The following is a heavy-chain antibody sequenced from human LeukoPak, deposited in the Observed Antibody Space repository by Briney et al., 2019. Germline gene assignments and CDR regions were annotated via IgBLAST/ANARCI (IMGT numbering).Heavy chain of an antibody. CDR3: ARRQFYYYGMDV. V-gene: IGHV3-48*03. D-gene: IGHD5-24*01. CDR2: ISSGCSSI. Sequence: PGGSLRLSCAASGFTFNTYEMNWVRQAPGKGLEWVSYISSGCSSIYYADSVKGRFTISRDNAKNSLYLQMNSLRAEDTAVYYCARRQFYYYGMDVWGQGTTVTVSS. J-gene: IGHJ6*02. CDR1: GFTFNTYE.